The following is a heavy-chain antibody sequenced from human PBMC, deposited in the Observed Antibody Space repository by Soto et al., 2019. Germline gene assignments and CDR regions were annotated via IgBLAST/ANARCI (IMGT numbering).Heavy chain of an antibody. Sequence: ASVKVSCKASGFDFTDHYIHWVRQAPGQGLEWMGIISPDGGSTRYSQKFQARITMTRDTSTSTVYMELSSLRSEDTAIYYCARAPRGGVIIVITWAQIDYWGQGTLVTSPQ. V-gene: IGHV1-46*01. CDR1: GFDFTDHY. CDR2: ISPDGGST. J-gene: IGHJ4*02. D-gene: IGHD3-10*01. CDR3: ARAPRGGVIIVITWAQIDY.